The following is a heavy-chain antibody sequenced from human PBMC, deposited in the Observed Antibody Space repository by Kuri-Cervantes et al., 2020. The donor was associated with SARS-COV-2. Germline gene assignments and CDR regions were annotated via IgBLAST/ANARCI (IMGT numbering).Heavy chain of an antibody. V-gene: IGHV1-2*06. D-gene: IGHD4-23*01. CDR3: ARDPGGLDAFDI. J-gene: IGHJ3*02. Sequence: ASVKVSCKASGYTFTSYDINWVRQATGQGLEWMGRINPNSGGTNYAQKFQGRVTMTRDTSISTAYMELSRLRSDDTAVYYCARDPGGLDAFDIWGQGTMVTVSS. CDR2: INPNSGGT. CDR1: GYTFTSYD.